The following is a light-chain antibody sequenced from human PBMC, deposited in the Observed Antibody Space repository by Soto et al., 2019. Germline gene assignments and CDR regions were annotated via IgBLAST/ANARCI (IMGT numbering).Light chain of an antibody. CDR2: GTS. CDR1: QSVSRSN. V-gene: IGKV3-20*01. CDR3: EQYGSSPPSIT. Sequence: EIVLTQSPDTLSVSPGERATVCFMASQSVSRSNLAWYQHKPGQAPRLLIYGTSNRATGIPDRFTGSGSGTDLTLTISSLEPEDFAVYYCEQYGSSPPSITFGQGTRLEIK. J-gene: IGKJ5*01.